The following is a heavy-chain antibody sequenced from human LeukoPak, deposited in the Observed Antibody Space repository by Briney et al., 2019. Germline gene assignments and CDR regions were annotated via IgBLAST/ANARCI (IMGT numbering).Heavy chain of an antibody. CDR1: GFTFSSYE. Sequence: PGGSLRLSCAASGFTFSSYEMNWVRQAPGEGLEWVSYISSSGRMIHYADSVKGRFTISRDNAKNTLYLQMNSLRADDTAVYYCARVDSYGPTFEYWGQGTLVTVSS. CDR3: ARVDSYGPTFEY. V-gene: IGHV3-48*03. CDR2: ISSSGRMI. D-gene: IGHD5-18*01. J-gene: IGHJ4*02.